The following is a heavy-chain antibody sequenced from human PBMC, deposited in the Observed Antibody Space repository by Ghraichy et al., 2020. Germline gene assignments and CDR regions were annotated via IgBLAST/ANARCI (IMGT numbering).Heavy chain of an antibody. CDR3: AKGSRGYSYGSDY. CDR1: GFTFSSYA. CDR2: ISAGGGST. D-gene: IGHD5-18*01. Sequence: GGSLRLSCAASGFTFSSYAMSWVRQAPGKGLEWVSAISAGGGSTYHADSVKGRFTISRDNSKNTLYLQMNSLRAEDTAVYYCAKGSRGYSYGSDYWGQGTRVTVSS. V-gene: IGHV3-23*01. J-gene: IGHJ4*02.